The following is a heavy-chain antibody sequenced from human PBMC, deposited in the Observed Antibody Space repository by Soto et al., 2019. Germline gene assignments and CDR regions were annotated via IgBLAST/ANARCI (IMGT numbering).Heavy chain of an antibody. V-gene: IGHV4-59*01. D-gene: IGHD3-22*01. Sequence: SSETLSLTCTVSGGSISSYYWSWIRQPPGKGLEWIGYIYYSGSTNYNPSLKSRVTISVDTSKNQFSLKLSSVTAADTAVYYCAREPYDSSGSSGILFDYWGQGTLVTVSS. CDR3: AREPYDSSGSSGILFDY. CDR2: IYYSGST. J-gene: IGHJ4*02. CDR1: GGSISSYY.